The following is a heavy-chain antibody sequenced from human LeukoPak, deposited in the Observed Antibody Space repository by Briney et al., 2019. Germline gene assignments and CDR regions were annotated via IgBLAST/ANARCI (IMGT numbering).Heavy chain of an antibody. CDR2: ISAYNGNT. Sequence: ASVKVSCKASGYTFTSYGISWVRQAPGRGLEWMGWISAYNGNTNYAQKLQGRVTMTTDTSTSTAYMELRSLRSDDTAVYYCARDGEGYSGYDYVYYYGMDVWGQGTTVTVSS. CDR3: ARDGEGYSGYDYVYYYGMDV. V-gene: IGHV1-18*01. D-gene: IGHD5-12*01. CDR1: GYTFTSYG. J-gene: IGHJ6*02.